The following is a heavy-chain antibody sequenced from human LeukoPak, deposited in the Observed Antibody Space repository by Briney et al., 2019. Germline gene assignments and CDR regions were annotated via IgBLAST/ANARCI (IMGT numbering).Heavy chain of an antibody. CDR2: IYYSGST. CDR1: GGSISSSSYY. Sequence: SETLSLTCTVSGGSISSSSYYWGWIRQPPGKGLEWIGSIYYSGSTYYNPSLKSRVTISVDTSKNQFSLKLSSVTAADTAVYYCARVSRQWLPTDYGMDVWGQGTTVTVSS. J-gene: IGHJ6*02. D-gene: IGHD6-19*01. V-gene: IGHV4-39*07. CDR3: ARVSRQWLPTDYGMDV.